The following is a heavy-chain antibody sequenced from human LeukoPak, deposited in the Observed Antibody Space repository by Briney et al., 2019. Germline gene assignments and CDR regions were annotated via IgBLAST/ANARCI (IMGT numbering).Heavy chain of an antibody. J-gene: IGHJ6*03. CDR3: TRAALWPHWNDWYMDV. CDR2: MNPNSGNT. D-gene: IGHD1-1*01. Sequence: ASVKVSCKASGYTFTSYDINWVRQATGQGLEWMGWMNPNSGNTGYAQKFQGRVTMTRNTSISTAYMELSSLRSEDTAVYYCTRAALWPHWNDWYMDVWGKGTTVTISS. V-gene: IGHV1-8*01. CDR1: GYTFTSYD.